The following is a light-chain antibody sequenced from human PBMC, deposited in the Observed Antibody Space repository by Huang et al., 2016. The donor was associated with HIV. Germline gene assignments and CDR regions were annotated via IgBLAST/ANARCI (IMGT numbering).Light chain of an antibody. CDR1: QNINNY. CDR2: DAT. CDR3: QQRSSRLT. Sequence: EVVLTQSPATLSVFEGDRVPISCRASQNINNYLAWSQQRPGQAPRLLVYDATNRPPGISDKFTGSGSGAAFTLTINSLETEDFAIYYCQQRSSRLTFGGGT. J-gene: IGKJ4*01. V-gene: IGKV3-11*01.